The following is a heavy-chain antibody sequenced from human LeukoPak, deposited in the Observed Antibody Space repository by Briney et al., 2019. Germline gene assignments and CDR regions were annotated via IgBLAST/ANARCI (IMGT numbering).Heavy chain of an antibody. Sequence: GESLKISCQGFGYSFTSYWIGWVGQMPGKGMEWMGAIYPGGSRIRYNPSFQGQLTISVDKPISTAYLQWVSLRASDSAMYYCACRDLTSTWSFPWGQGTLVTVSS. J-gene: IGHJ5*02. CDR1: GYSFTSYW. V-gene: IGHV5-51*04. CDR2: IYPGGSRI. CDR3: ACRDLTSTWSFP. D-gene: IGHD6-13*01.